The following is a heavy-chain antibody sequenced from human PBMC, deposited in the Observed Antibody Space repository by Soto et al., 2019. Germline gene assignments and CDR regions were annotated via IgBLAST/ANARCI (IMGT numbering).Heavy chain of an antibody. Sequence: EVQLVESGGGLIQPGGSLRLSCVASGITGSHNYMAWVRQAPAMELEWVSILYTEGTTYYADSVKDRFTITTDSSKNTPFLQMDSLRAEDPAVYYCVSPSTSGENYGMDVWSQGTTVTVSS. CDR2: LYTEGTT. D-gene: IGHD3-16*01. V-gene: IGHV3-53*01. CDR1: GITGSHNY. J-gene: IGHJ6*02. CDR3: VSPSTSGENYGMDV.